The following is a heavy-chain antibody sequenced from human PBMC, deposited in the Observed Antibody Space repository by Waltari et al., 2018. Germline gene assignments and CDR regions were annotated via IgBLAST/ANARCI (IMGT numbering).Heavy chain of an antibody. J-gene: IGHJ5*02. CDR3: ARAPDYGGNPGNSNWFDP. CDR2: INPNSGGT. D-gene: IGHD4-17*01. CDR1: GYTVTGYY. Sequence: QVQLVQSGAEVKKPGASVKVSCKASGYTVTGYYMHWVRQAPGQRLEWMGWINPNSGGTNYAQKFQGRVTMTRDTSISTAYMELSRLRSDDTAVYYCARAPDYGGNPGNSNWFDPWGQGTLVTVSS. V-gene: IGHV1-2*02.